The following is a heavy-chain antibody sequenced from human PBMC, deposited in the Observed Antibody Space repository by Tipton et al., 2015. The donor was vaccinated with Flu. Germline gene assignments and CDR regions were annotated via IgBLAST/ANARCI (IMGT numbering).Heavy chain of an antibody. CDR3: AKDLHGNYAAYFDS. Sequence: SLRLSCAASGFTFSSYAMGWVRQAPGMGLEWVSGIGRGGDNTHYADSVKGRFTISRDNSKNTLFLLMNNLRAEDTAIYYCAKDLHGNYAAYFDSWGQGTLVTVSS. CDR2: IGRGGDNT. D-gene: IGHD1-7*01. CDR1: GFTFSSYA. J-gene: IGHJ4*02. V-gene: IGHV3-23*01.